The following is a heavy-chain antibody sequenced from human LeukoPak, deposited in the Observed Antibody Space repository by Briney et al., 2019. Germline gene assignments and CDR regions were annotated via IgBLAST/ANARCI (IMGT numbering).Heavy chain of an antibody. CDR2: FDPEDGET. V-gene: IGHV1-24*01. J-gene: IGHJ6*02. Sequence: ASVKVSCKVSGYTLTELSMHWVRQAPGKGLEWMGGFDPEDGETIYAQKFQGRVTMTEDTSTDTAYMELSSLRSEDTAVYYCATGVYRTYYYGMDVWGQGTTVTVSS. CDR3: ATGVYRTYYYGMDV. D-gene: IGHD4-11*01. CDR1: GYTLTELS.